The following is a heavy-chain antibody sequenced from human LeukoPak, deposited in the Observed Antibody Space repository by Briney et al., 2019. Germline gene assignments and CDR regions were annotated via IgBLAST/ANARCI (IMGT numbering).Heavy chain of an antibody. CDR3: AREGLGLHDSSGYHFDV. J-gene: IGHJ4*02. CDR2: MYSNGGGI. V-gene: IGHV1-46*02. Sequence: ASVKVSCKASGYTFNSYFMHWLRQAPGQEPEWMGIMYSNGGGIDYAQQFQGRVTMTRDTSTSTVYMELSSLRSEDTAVYYCAREGLGLHDSSGYHFDVWGQGTLVTVSS. D-gene: IGHD3-22*01. CDR1: GYTFNSYF.